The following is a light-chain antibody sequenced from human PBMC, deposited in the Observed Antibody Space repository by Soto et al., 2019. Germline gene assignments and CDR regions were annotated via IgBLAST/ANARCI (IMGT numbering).Light chain of an antibody. CDR2: EDT. Sequence: QSVLTQPASVSGSPGQSITISCTGTSSDIGNYDLVSWYQRHPGKAPKLMIYEDTKRPSGVSNRFSGSKSGNTASLTVSGLPPEDEADYYCCSYAGSNTYVFGTGTKVTVL. J-gene: IGLJ1*01. V-gene: IGLV2-23*01. CDR3: CSYAGSNTYV. CDR1: SSDIGNYDL.